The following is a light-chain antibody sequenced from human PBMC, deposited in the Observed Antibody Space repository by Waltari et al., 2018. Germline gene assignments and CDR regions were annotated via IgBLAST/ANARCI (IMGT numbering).Light chain of an antibody. CDR2: YEN. J-gene: IGKJ1*01. CDR1: QDIRRY. CDR3: QQGFSDPRT. Sequence: DIQMSQSPSSLSASVGDRVTITCRASQDIRRYLNWYQQKPGKAPKLLIYYENNLANGVPSRFSGSGSVTEFTLTISSLQPEDFATYFCQQGFSDPRTFGQGTKVEVK. V-gene: IGKV1-39*01.